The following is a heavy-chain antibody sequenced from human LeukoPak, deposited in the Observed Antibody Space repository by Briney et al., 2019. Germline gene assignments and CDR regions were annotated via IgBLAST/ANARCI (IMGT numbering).Heavy chain of an antibody. CDR2: IYHSGST. V-gene: IGHV4-4*02. CDR3: ARVVVGAFDY. J-gene: IGHJ4*02. D-gene: IGHD1-26*01. CDR1: GVSISSSHW. Sequence: SETLSLTCAVSGVSISSSHWWSWVRQPPGKGLEWVGEIYHSGSTNSNPSLKSRVTISVDTSKNQFSLKLSSVTAADTAVYYCARVVVGAFDYWGQGTLVTVSS.